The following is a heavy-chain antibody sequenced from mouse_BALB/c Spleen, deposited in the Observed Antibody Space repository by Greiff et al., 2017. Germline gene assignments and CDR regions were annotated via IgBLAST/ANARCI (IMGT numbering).Heavy chain of an antibody. CDR2: IYPGDGDT. Sequence: VQLQQSGPELVKPGASVKISCKASGYAFSSSWMNWVKQRPGQGLEWIGRIYPGDGDTNYNGKFKGKATLTADKSSSTAYMQLSSLTSVDSAVYFCARSKYYDYDGFAYWGQGTLVTVSA. V-gene: IGHV1-82*01. CDR1: GYAFSSSW. D-gene: IGHD2-4*01. CDR3: ARSKYYDYDGFAY. J-gene: IGHJ3*01.